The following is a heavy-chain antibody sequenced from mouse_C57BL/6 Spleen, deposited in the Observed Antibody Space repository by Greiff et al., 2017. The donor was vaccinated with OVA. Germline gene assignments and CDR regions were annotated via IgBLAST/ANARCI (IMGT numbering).Heavy chain of an antibody. D-gene: IGHD1-1*01. Sequence: VQLQQSGPGLVQPSQSLSISCTVSGFSFTSYCVHWVRQSPGKGLEWLGLICSGGSTDYNAAVISRLSISKDNSKSQVFFKMNSLQADDTAIYYCARKGGVVAPYYAMDYWGQGTSVTVSS. CDR1: GFSFTSYC. CDR3: ARKGGVVAPYYAMDY. J-gene: IGHJ4*01. CDR2: ICSGGST. V-gene: IGHV2-2*01.